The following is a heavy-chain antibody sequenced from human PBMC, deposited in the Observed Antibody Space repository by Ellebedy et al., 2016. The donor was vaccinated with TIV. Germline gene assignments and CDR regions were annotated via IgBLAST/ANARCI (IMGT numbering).Heavy chain of an antibody. V-gene: IGHV3-74*01. D-gene: IGHD1-1*01. CDR1: GFIFKNFL. CDR2: ISTVGSTT. J-gene: IGHJ4*01. CDR3: ARDRAWKIFDY. Sequence: PGGSLRLSCGASGFIFKNFLMYWVRQAPGKGPEWVSRISTVGSTTNYADSVEGRFTISIDNAKNKVYLQMNSLRAEDPAVYYCARDRAWKIFDYWGRGTLVTVSS.